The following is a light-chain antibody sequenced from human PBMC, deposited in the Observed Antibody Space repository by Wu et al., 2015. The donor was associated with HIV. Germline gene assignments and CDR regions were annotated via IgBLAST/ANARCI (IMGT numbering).Light chain of an antibody. V-gene: IGKV1-27*01. CDR3: LQDFSYPRT. CDR1: QGISYY. Sequence: DIQMTQSPSSLSTSVGDRVTITCRASQGISYYLAWYQQKPGKVPKLLIYAASTLQSGVPSRFSGSGSGTDFTLTISDLQSEDFATYYCLQDFSYPRTFGQGTKVAVK. CDR2: AAS. J-gene: IGKJ1*01.